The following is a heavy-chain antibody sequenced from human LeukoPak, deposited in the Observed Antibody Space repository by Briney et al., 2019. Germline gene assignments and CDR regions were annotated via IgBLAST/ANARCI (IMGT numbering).Heavy chain of an antibody. CDR2: INPNSGGT. J-gene: IGHJ4*02. D-gene: IGHD6-6*01. V-gene: IGHV1-2*06. CDR1: GYTFTGYY. CDR3: ARGGVEYSSSSEADY. Sequence: ASVKVSCKASGYTFTGYYMHWVRQAPGQGLEWMGRINPNSGGTNYAQKFQGRVTTTRDTSISTAYMELSGLRSDDTAVYYCARGGVEYSSSSEADYWGQGTLVTVSS.